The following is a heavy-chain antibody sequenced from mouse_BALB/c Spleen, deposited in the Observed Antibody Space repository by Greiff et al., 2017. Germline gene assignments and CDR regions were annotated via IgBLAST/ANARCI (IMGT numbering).Heavy chain of an antibody. V-gene: IGHV5-6-5*01. CDR1: GFTFSSYA. CDR2: ISSGGST. CDR3: ARGYYVYAMDY. J-gene: IGHJ4*01. D-gene: IGHD1-1*01. Sequence: EVMLVESGGGLVKPGGSLKLSCAASGFTFSSYAMSWVRQTPEKRLEWVASISSGGSTYYPDSVKGRFTISRDNARNILYLQMSSLRSEDTAMYYCARGYYVYAMDYWGQGTSVTVSS.